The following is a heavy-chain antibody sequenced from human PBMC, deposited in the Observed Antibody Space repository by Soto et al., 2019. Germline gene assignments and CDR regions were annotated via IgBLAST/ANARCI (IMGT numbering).Heavy chain of an antibody. CDR2: ISDNGGGT. D-gene: IGHD6-13*01. CDR3: ATDGQHPGVNHHAGH. CDR1: GFTFSNYS. J-gene: IGHJ1*01. Sequence: EVQLLESGGGLAQPGGSLRLSCAASGFTFSNYSMSWVRQAPGKGLEWVSTISDNGGGTHYADSVEGRFTISRDTSKNAMYLQMNSLRAEDTALYYCATDGQHPGVNHHAGHWGAGTFVTVSS. V-gene: IGHV3-23*01.